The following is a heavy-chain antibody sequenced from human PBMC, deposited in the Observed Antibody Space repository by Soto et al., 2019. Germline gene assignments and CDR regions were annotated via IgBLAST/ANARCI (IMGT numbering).Heavy chain of an antibody. CDR3: ARDKITGIFDD. CDR1: GGSISSYY. V-gene: IGHV4-59*12. D-gene: IGHD2-8*02. CDR2: IYYSGST. J-gene: IGHJ4*02. Sequence: PSETLSLTCTVSGGSISSYYWSWIRQPPGKGLEWIGYIYYSGSTNYNPSLKSRVTISVDTSKNQFSLKLSSVTAADTAVYYCARDKITGIFDDGGQGTLVTVSS.